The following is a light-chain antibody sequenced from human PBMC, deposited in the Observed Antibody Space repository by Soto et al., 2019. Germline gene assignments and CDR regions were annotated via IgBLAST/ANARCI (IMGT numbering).Light chain of an antibody. CDR3: QQYGSSPT. CDR2: GAS. CDR1: QSVSNSY. Sequence: EIVLTQSPGTLSLSPGERATLSCRASQSVSNSYLAWYQQTHGQAPRLLIYGASSRATGISDRFSGSGSGTDFTLTIRRLEPEDSAVYYCQQYGSSPTFGQGTKVEIK. J-gene: IGKJ1*01. V-gene: IGKV3-20*01.